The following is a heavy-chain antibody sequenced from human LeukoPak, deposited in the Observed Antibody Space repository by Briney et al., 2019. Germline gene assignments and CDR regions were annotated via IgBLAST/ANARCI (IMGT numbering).Heavy chain of an antibody. CDR2: IYTSGST. CDR1: GDSISSSYW. J-gene: IGHJ4*02. V-gene: IGHV4-4*02. D-gene: IGHD6-13*01. CDR3: ARDVVAAAGIIDY. Sequence: SETLSLTCAVSGDSISSSYWWSWVRQPPGKGLEWIGRIYTSGSTNYNPSLKSRVTISVDTSKNQFSLKLSSVTAADTAVYYCARDVVAAAGIIDYWGQGTLVTVSS.